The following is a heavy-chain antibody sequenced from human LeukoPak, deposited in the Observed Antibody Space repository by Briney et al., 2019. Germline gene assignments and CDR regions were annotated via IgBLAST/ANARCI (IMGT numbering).Heavy chain of an antibody. Sequence: SETLSLTCTVSGGSISSYYWSWIRQPPGKGLEWIGYIYYSGSTNYNPSLKSRVTISVDTSKNQFSLKLSSVTAADTAVYYCARAYVRIAVAGTLNWFDPWGQGTLVTVSS. CDR3: ARAYVRIAVAGTLNWFDP. CDR2: IYYSGST. V-gene: IGHV4-59*01. J-gene: IGHJ5*02. CDR1: GGSISSYY. D-gene: IGHD6-19*01.